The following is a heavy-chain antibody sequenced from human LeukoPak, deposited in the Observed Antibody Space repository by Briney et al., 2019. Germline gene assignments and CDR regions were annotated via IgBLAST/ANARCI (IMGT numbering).Heavy chain of an antibody. CDR3: ATESSGALDY. CDR1: GFSFSSTF. Sequence: GGSLRLSCATSGFSFSSTFLNWVRQAPGKGLQYVSSIDTTHYTYYAGSVKGRFTISRDNAKNSLYLQMNNLKAEDTSVYYCATESSGALDYWGQGTLVTVSS. J-gene: IGHJ4*02. V-gene: IGHV3-21*01. CDR2: IDTTHYT. D-gene: IGHD1-26*01.